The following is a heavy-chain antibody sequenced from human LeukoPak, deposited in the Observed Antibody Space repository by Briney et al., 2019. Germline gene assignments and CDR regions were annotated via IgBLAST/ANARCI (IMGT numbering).Heavy chain of an antibody. CDR1: GGTFSSYA. CDR2: IIPILGTA. D-gene: IGHD3-16*01. Sequence: GASVKVSCKASGGTFSSYAISWVRQAPGQGLEWMGGIIPILGTANYAQKFQGRVTITADESTSTAYMELSSLRSEDTAVYYCARAGRYDGGGDIWGQGTMVTVSS. V-gene: IGHV1-69*13. J-gene: IGHJ3*02. CDR3: ARAGRYDGGGDI.